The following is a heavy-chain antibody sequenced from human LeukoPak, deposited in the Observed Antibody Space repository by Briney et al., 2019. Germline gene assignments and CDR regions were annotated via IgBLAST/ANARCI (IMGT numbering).Heavy chain of an antibody. CDR3: AREMVNWFDP. V-gene: IGHV4-34*01. J-gene: IGHJ5*02. CDR2: INHSGST. Sequence: SETLSLTCAVYGGSFSGYYWSWIRQPPGKGLEWIREINHSGSTNYNPSLKSRVTISVDTSKNQFSLKLSSVTAADTAVYYCAREMVNWFDPWGQGTLVTVSS. D-gene: IGHD2-8*01. CDR1: GGSFSGYY.